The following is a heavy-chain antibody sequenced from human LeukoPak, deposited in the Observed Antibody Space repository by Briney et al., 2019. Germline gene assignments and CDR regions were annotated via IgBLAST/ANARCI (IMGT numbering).Heavy chain of an antibody. D-gene: IGHD2-2*01. J-gene: IGHJ4*02. CDR1: GFTFSSYA. Sequence: GGSLRLSCAASGFTFSSYAMSWARQAPGKGLEWVSAISGSGGSTYYADSVKGRFTISRDNSKNTLYLQMNSLRAEDTAVYYCAKAHCSSTSCYAGYYFDYWGQGTLVTVSS. V-gene: IGHV3-23*01. CDR3: AKAHCSSTSCYAGYYFDY. CDR2: ISGSGGST.